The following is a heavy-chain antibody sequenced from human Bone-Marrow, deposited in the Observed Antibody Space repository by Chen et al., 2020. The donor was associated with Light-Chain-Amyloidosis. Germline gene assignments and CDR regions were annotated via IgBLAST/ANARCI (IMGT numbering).Heavy chain of an antibody. Sequence: VHLVQSGAELRRPGSSVKISCRASGDSLNNFAVSWVRQAPGQPFDWMGVIMPRFGTSNSEQGGQGRGTFTESTDKAFMELKSRTAEDTDLYYCARRSGSGGYFESWGQGTLVTVSS. CDR3: ARRSGSGGYFES. CDR1: GDSLNNFA. D-gene: IGHD2-15*01. J-gene: IGHJ4*02. V-gene: IGHV1-69*05. CDR2: IMPRFGTS.